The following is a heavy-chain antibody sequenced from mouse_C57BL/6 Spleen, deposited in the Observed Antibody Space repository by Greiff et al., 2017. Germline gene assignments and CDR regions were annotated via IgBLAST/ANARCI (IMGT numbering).Heavy chain of an antibody. V-gene: IGHV1-64*01. CDR3: AKTTVVNY. J-gene: IGHJ2*01. D-gene: IGHD1-1*01. CDR1: GYTFPSYW. CDR2: IHPYCCST. Sequence: VQLQQPGAELVKPGASVKLSCKAPGYTFPSYWMHWVKQRPGPGLESIGNIHPYCCSTNYYEQFKSKATLTGDKSSRTAYMQPSNLTAEDSAVYYCAKTTVVNYWGQGTTLTVSS.